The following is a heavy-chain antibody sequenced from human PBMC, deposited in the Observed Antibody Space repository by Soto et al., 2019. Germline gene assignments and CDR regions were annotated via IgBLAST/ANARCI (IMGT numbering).Heavy chain of an antibody. CDR2: INHSGST. CDR1: GGSFSGYY. J-gene: IGHJ6*03. Sequence: PSETLSLTCAVYGGSFSGYYWSWIRQPPGKRLEWIGEINHSGSTNYNPSLKTRVTISLDTSKSQFSLKLNSVTTADTAVYYCARGGFPGYYYYLDVWGKGTTVTVSS. V-gene: IGHV4-34*01. CDR3: ARGGFPGYYYYLDV.